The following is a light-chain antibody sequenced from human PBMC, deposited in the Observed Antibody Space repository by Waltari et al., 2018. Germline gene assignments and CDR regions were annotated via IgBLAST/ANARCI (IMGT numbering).Light chain of an antibody. CDR2: DVN. CDR1: SSDVGAQNY. J-gene: IGLJ1*01. CDR3: SSYTSTNTYV. V-gene: IGLV2-14*03. Sequence: QSALTQPAAVSESPGQSITISCTGPSSDVGAQNYVYWYQQHPGEAPKLMIYDVNKRPSGTSNRFSGSKSGNTASLSISGLQAEDEADYYCSSYTSTNTYVFGSGTKVTVL.